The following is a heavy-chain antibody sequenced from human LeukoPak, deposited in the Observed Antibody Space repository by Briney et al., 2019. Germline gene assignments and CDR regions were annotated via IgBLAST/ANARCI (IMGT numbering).Heavy chain of an antibody. CDR1: GFTVRNFA. D-gene: IGHD3-9*01. Sequence: GGSLRLSCAASGFTVRNFAMRWVRQALGKGLEWVSTISGRGISTYYADSVKGRFTISRDNSRDTLYLQMSSLRAEDTALYYCVKGDNDILTGYYNSFDYWGQGTLVTVSS. CDR3: VKGDNDILTGYYNSFDY. CDR2: ISGRGIST. V-gene: IGHV3-23*01. J-gene: IGHJ4*02.